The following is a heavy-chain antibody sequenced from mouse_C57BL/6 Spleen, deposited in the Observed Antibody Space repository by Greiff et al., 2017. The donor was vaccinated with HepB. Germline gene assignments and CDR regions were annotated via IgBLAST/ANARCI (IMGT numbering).Heavy chain of an antibody. V-gene: IGHV1-76*01. J-gene: IGHJ4*01. CDR2: IYPGSGNT. CDR1: GYTFTDYY. Sequence: LVESGAELVRPGASVKLSCKASGYTFTDYYINWVKQRPGQGLEWIARIYPGSGNTYYNEKFKGKATLTAEKSSSTAYMQLSSLTSEDSAVYFCARTGSSSYYYAMDYWGQGTSVTVSS. CDR3: ARTGSSSYYYAMDY. D-gene: IGHD1-1*01.